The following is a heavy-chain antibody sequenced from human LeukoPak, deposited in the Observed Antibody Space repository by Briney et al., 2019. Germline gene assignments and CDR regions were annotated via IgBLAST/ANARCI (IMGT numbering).Heavy chain of an antibody. CDR2: TSGSGGST. Sequence: HPRGSLRLSCAASGFTFSSYAMSWVRQAPGKGLEWVSATSGSGGSTYYADSVKGRFTISRDNSKNTLYLQMNSLRAEDTAVYYCAKGDNWNALYYFDFWGQGTLVTVSS. V-gene: IGHV3-23*01. CDR3: AKGDNWNALYYFDF. J-gene: IGHJ4*02. D-gene: IGHD1-1*01. CDR1: GFTFSSYA.